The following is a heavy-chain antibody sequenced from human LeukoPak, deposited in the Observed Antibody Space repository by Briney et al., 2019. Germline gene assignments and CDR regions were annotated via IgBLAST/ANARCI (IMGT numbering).Heavy chain of an antibody. J-gene: IGHJ5*02. CDR1: GFSLSTSGIC. CDR3: ARGGTGYSCSWASTA. CDR2: IDWDDDK. Sequence: SGPALVKPTQTLTLTCTFSGFSLSTSGICVSWIRQPPGKALEWLARIDWDDDKYYSTSLKTRLTISKDTSKNQVVLTMTNMDPVDTATYYCARGGTGYSCSWASTAWGQGTLVTVSS. V-gene: IGHV2-70*11. D-gene: IGHD6-13*01.